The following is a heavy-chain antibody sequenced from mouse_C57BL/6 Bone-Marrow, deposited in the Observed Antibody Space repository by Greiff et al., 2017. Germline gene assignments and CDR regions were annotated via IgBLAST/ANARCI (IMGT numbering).Heavy chain of an antibody. Sequence: VQLQQSGAELVRPGTSVKMSCKASGYTFTNYWIGWAKQRPGHGLEWIGDIYPGGGYTNYNEKFKGKATLTADKSSSTAYMQFSSLTSEDSAIYYCARWGDYDEGGYAMDYWAQGTSVTVSS. CDR1: GYTFTNYW. CDR2: IYPGGGYT. V-gene: IGHV1-63*01. J-gene: IGHJ4*01. D-gene: IGHD2-4*01. CDR3: ARWGDYDEGGYAMDY.